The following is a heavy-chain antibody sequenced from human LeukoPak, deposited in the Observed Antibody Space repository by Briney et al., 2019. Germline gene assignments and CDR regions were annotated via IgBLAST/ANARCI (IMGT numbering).Heavy chain of an antibody. CDR2: IRSDGSNK. Sequence: GGSLRLSCAASGFTFSNYGMHWVRQAPGKGLEWVAFIRSDGSNKYYADSVKGRFTISRDNSENTLYLQMNSLRAEDTAVYYCAKSGYNRFDYWGQGTLVTVSS. J-gene: IGHJ4*02. CDR1: GFTFSNYG. D-gene: IGHD5-24*01. CDR3: AKSGYNRFDY. V-gene: IGHV3-30*02.